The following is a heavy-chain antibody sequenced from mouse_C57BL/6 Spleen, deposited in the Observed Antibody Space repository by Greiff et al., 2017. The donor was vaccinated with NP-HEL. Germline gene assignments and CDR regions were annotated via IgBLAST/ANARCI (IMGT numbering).Heavy chain of an antibody. CDR1: GYTFTDYY. Sequence: EVQLQQSGPVLVKPGASVRMSCKASGYTFTDYYMNWVKQSHGKSLEWIGVINPYNGGTSYNQKFKGKATLTVDKSSSTAYMELNSLTSEDSAVYYCAREGYYYGSSDVWGTGTTVTVSS. D-gene: IGHD1-1*01. CDR3: AREGYYYGSSDV. J-gene: IGHJ1*03. CDR2: INPYNGGT. V-gene: IGHV1-19*01.